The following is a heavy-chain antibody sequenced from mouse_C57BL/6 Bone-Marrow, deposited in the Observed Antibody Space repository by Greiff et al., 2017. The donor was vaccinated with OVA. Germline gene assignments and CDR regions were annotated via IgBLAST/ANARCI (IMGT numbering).Heavy chain of an antibody. V-gene: IGHV1-55*01. Sequence: QVQLQQPGAELVKPGASVKMSCKASGYTFTSYWITWVKQRPGQGLEWIGDIYPGSGSTNYNEKFKSKATLTVDTSSSTAYMQLSSLTSEDSAVYYCARDPYGNYVAWFAYWGQGTLVTVSA. D-gene: IGHD2-1*01. CDR3: ARDPYGNYVAWFAY. J-gene: IGHJ3*01. CDR2: IYPGSGST. CDR1: GYTFTSYW.